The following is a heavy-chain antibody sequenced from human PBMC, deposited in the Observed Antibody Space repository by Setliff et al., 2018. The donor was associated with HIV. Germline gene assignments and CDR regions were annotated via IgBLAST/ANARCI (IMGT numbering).Heavy chain of an antibody. J-gene: IGHJ6*03. CDR1: GYSFTSYW. CDR3: ARDVLKSNYLGYYYYLDV. V-gene: IGHV5-51*01. D-gene: IGHD3-9*01. Sequence: GESLKISCKGSGYSFTSYWIGWVRQMPGKGLEWMGIIYPGDSDTRYSPSFQGQVTISADKSISTAYLQWSSLTAADTAVYYCARDVLKSNYLGYYYYLDVWGKGTTVTVSS. CDR2: IYPGDSDT.